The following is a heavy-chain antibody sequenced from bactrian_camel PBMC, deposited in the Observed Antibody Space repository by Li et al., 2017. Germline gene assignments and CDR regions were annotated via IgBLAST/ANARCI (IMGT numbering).Heavy chain of an antibody. Sequence: HVQLVESGGGSVQAGESLRLSCVASGYTLPMNMGWFRRLPGQEREGVAAIAGDGRTDYADSVKGRFTISRDSAKNTLYLQLNSLKTEDTAMYYCTNAAIVGLLYPRNNYWGQGTQVTVS. CDR1: GYTLPMN. V-gene: IGHV3S53*01. CDR2: IAGDGRT. J-gene: IGHJ4*01. D-gene: IGHD2*01. CDR3: TNAAIVGLLYPRNNY.